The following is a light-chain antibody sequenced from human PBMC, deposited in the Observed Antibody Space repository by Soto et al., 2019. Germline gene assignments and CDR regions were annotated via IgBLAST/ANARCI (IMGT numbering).Light chain of an antibody. J-gene: IGLJ2*01. CDR1: SSNIGANH. CDR3: EACDDSLYGVV. Sequence: QSVLTQPPSASGTPGQRVTISCSGSSSNIGANHINWYQQLPGTAPKLLIYNNDQRPSGVPDRFSASKSGTSASLAISGLQSEDEADYYCEACDDSLYGVVLGGGTKLTVL. V-gene: IGLV1-44*01. CDR2: NND.